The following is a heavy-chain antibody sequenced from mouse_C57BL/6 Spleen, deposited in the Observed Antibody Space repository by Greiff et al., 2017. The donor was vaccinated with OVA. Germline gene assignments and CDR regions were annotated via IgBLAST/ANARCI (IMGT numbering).Heavy chain of an antibody. CDR1: GYTFTDYY. CDR3: AREGNTTVVDYFDY. Sequence: HVQLQPSWAELVRPGASVKLSCKASGYTFTDYYINWVKHRPGQGLEWISRIYPGSGNTYYNEKFKGKAKLTAEKSSSTAYMKLSSLTSEDSAVYVCAREGNTTVVDYFDYWGKGTTLTVSS. D-gene: IGHD1-1*01. CDR2: IYPGSGNT. J-gene: IGHJ2*01. V-gene: IGHV1-76*01.